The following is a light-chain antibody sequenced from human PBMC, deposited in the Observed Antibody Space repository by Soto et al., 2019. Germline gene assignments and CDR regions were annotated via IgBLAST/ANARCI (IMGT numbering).Light chain of an antibody. J-gene: IGLJ2*01. Sequence: QSMLTQPASVSGSPGQSITISCTGTSSDVGSYNLVSWYQQHPGKAPKLMIYEVSKRPSGVSNRFSGSKSGNTASLTISGLQAEDEADYYCCSYAGSSFVVFGGGTKVTVL. CDR2: EVS. V-gene: IGLV2-23*02. CDR3: CSYAGSSFVV. CDR1: SSDVGSYNL.